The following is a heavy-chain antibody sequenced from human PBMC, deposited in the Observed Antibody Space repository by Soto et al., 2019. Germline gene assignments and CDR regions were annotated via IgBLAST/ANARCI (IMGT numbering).Heavy chain of an antibody. Sequence: EVQLLESGGGLVQPGGSLRLSCAVSGFTFNSHAMSWVRQAPGKGLECVSTISGSDGSTNYADSVKGRFTISRDKSKSTLYLQMTRLRADDTAVYYCAKDLQFSGWLSAQAFDYWGQGTQVTVSS. V-gene: IGHV3-23*01. J-gene: IGHJ4*02. CDR3: AKDLQFSGWLSAQAFDY. CDR1: GFTFNSHA. CDR2: ISGSDGST. D-gene: IGHD6-19*01.